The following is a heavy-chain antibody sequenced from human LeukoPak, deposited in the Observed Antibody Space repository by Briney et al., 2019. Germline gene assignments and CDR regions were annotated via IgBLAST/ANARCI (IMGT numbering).Heavy chain of an antibody. CDR1: GYTFTGYY. Sequence: ASVKVSCKASGYTFTGYYMHWVRQAPGQGLEWMGWISPNSGGTNYAQKFQGRVTMTRDTSISTAYMELSRLRSDDTAVYYCASSGNYYDSSGYLGYWGQGTLVTVSS. CDR3: ASSGNYYDSSGYLGY. V-gene: IGHV1-2*02. J-gene: IGHJ4*02. CDR2: ISPNSGGT. D-gene: IGHD3-22*01.